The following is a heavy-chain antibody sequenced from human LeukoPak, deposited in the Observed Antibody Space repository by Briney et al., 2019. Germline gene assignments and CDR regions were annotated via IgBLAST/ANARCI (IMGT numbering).Heavy chain of an antibody. Sequence: TGGSLRLSCAVSGFTFSTYGMNWVRQAPGKGLEWVSAISDNGERTYYADSVKGRFTISRDNSKSTLYLQMNSLRAEDTAVYYCAKERSVSKPFDYWGQGTLVTVSS. J-gene: IGHJ4*02. CDR1: GFTFSTYG. D-gene: IGHD5/OR15-5a*01. CDR3: AKERSVSKPFDY. V-gene: IGHV3-23*01. CDR2: ISDNGERT.